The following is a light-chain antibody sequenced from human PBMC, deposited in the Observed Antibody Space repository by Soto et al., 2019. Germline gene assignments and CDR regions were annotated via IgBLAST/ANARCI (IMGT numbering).Light chain of an antibody. V-gene: IGKV2-28*01. CDR2: LAS. Sequence: DIVMTQSPLSLPVTPGETASISCRSSQSLLHSNGYNYLDGYLQKPGQSPQLLIYLASNRASGVPDRFRGSRSGTAFTLKIRRVEAGDVGVYYCMQALQTRTFGGGTKVEIK. CDR1: QSLLHSNGYNY. J-gene: IGKJ4*01. CDR3: MQALQTRT.